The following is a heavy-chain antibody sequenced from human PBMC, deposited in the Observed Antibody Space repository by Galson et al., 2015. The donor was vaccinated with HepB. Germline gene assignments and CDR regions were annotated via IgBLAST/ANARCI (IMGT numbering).Heavy chain of an antibody. CDR2: ISGGGGST. V-gene: IGHV3-23*01. D-gene: IGHD3-3*01. CDR1: GFTFSSYA. Sequence: SLRLSCAASGFTFSSYAMTWVRQAPGKGLEWVSTISGGGGSTYYADSVQGRFTISRDNSKNTLYLQMNSLRAEDTAVYYCAKDVTLGVPNWGQGTLVTVSS. CDR3: AKDVTLGVPN. J-gene: IGHJ4*02.